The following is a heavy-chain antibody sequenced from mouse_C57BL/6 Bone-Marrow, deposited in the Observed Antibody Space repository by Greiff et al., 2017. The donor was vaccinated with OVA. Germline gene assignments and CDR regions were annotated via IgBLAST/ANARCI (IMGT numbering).Heavy chain of an antibody. D-gene: IGHD2-5*01. CDR3: TRCYSNYYAMDY. Sequence: QVQLQQSGAELVRPGASVTLSCKASGYPFTDYEMHWVKQTPVHGLEWIGAIDPETGGTAYNQKFTGKAILTADKSSSTAYMELRSLTSEDSAVYYCTRCYSNYYAMDYWGQGTSATVSS. CDR2: IDPETGGT. V-gene: IGHV1-15*01. J-gene: IGHJ4*01. CDR1: GYPFTDYE.